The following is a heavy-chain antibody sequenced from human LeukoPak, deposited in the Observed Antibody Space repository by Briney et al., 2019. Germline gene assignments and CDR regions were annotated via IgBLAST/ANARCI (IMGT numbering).Heavy chain of an antibody. V-gene: IGHV4-34*01. CDR2: INHSGST. CDR3: ARGRRLLEWLLFSYMDV. D-gene: IGHD3-3*01. J-gene: IGHJ6*03. CDR1: GGSFSGYY. Sequence: PSETLSLTCAVYGGSFSGYYWSWIRQPPGKGLEWIGEINHSGSTNYNPSLKSRVTISVDTSKNQFPLKLSSVTAADTAVYYCARGRRLLEWLLFSYMDVWGKGTTVTVSS.